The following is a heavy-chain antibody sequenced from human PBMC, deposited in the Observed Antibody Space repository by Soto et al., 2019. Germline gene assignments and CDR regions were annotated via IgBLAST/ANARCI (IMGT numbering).Heavy chain of an antibody. Sequence: EVQLLESGGGLVQPGGSLRLSCAASGFTFSSYAMSWVRQAPGKGLEWVSAISGSGGSTYYADSVKGRFTISRDNSKNTLYLQMNSLRGEDTAVYYCAKVRRCGYVGIYDASDIGGQGTMVTVSS. V-gene: IGHV3-23*01. CDR2: ISGSGGST. CDR3: AKVRRCGYVGIYDASDI. J-gene: IGHJ3*02. D-gene: IGHD6-25*01. CDR1: GFTFSSYA.